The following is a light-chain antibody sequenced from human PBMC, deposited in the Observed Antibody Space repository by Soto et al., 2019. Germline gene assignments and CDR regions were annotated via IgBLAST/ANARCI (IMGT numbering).Light chain of an antibody. J-gene: IGKJ5*01. V-gene: IGKV3-11*01. Sequence: VLKQSPGTLSLSPGERATLSGRASKSVNNYLAWYHQKPGQAPRLLIYDVSNRATGVPARSGGTGSRTDVTHSISSLEPEDFAVYYWQERGHWLLITFGQGTRLEIK. CDR2: DVS. CDR3: QERGHWLLIT. CDR1: KSVNNY.